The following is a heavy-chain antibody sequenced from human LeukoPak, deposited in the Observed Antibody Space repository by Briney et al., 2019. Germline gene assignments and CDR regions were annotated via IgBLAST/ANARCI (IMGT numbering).Heavy chain of an antibody. CDR1: GGSVTNLY. CDR2: THSSGGT. V-gene: IGHV4-59*08. D-gene: IGHD6-13*01. J-gene: IGHJ5*02. CDR3: EKQSWSRFDP. Sequence: PSETLSPTCTVSGGSVTNLYWSWVRQPPGKGLEWIGFTHSSGGTSYNPSLKSRVTMSVDTSKNQFSLKLISVTAADTAVYYCEKQSWSRFDPWGQGTLVAVSS.